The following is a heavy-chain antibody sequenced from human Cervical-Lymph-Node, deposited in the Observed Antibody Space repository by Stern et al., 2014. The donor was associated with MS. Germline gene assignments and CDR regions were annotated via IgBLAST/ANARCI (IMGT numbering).Heavy chain of an antibody. Sequence: EVQLVESGAEVKKPGESLKISCKGSGYSFTSYWSGWWGQMPGKGPGWKGIFYPGDSDTRYSPSFQGQVTISADKSISTAYLQWSSLKASDTAMYYCARHRWELLDAFDIWGQGTMVTVSS. CDR2: FYPGDSDT. D-gene: IGHD1-26*01. J-gene: IGHJ3*02. CDR1: GYSFTSYW. V-gene: IGHV5-51*01. CDR3: ARHRWELLDAFDI.